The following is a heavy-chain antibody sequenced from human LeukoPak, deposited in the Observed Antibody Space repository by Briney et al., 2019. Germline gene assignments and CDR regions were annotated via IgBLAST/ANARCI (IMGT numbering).Heavy chain of an antibody. Sequence: RPGRSLRLSCAASGFTFSSYGMHWVRQAPGKGLEWVAVIWYDGSNKYYADSAKGRFTISRDNSKNTLYLQMNSLRAEDTAVYYCARGGPIYCSSTSCLEELYYYYMDVWGKGTTVTVSS. J-gene: IGHJ6*03. V-gene: IGHV3-33*01. D-gene: IGHD2-2*01. CDR1: GFTFSSYG. CDR2: IWYDGSNK. CDR3: ARGGPIYCSSTSCLEELYYYYMDV.